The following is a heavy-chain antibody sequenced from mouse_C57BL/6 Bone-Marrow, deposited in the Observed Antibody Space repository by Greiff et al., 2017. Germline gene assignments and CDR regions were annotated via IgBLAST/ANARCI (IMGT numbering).Heavy chain of an antibody. CDR2: IDPSDSET. D-gene: IGHD2-3*01. Sequence: QVQLQQPGAELVRPGSSVKLSCKASGYTFTSYWMHWVKQRPIQGLEWIGNIDPSDSETHYNQKFKDKATLTVDNSSSTAYRQLSSLTSEDSAVYYCARPIYDGYYWYFDVWGTGTTVTVSS. CDR1: GYTFTSYW. CDR3: ARPIYDGYYWYFDV. J-gene: IGHJ1*03. V-gene: IGHV1-52*01.